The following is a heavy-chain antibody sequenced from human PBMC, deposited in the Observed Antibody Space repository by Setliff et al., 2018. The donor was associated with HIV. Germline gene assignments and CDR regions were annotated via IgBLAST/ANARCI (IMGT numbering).Heavy chain of an antibody. J-gene: IGHJ4*02. CDR1: GGSISSGNYY. CDR3: ARLWASIAAARHYYFDY. CDR2: IYYSGST. D-gene: IGHD6-13*01. V-gene: IGHV4-39*01. Sequence: SETLSLTCTVSGGSISSGNYYWSWVRQPAGKGLEWIGAIYYSGSTYYNPSLKSRVTISVDTSKNQFSLKLSSVTAADTAVYYCARLWASIAAARHYYFDYWGQGTLVTVSS.